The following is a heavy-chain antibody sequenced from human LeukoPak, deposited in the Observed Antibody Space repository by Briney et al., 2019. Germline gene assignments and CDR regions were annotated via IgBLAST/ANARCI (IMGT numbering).Heavy chain of an antibody. Sequence: PGGSPRLSCAASGVTFSSYAMSWVRQAPGKGLERVSAISGSGGSTYYADSVKGRFTISRDNSKNTLYLQMNSLRAEDTAVYYCAKTVAARPNWFDPWGQGTLVTVSS. CDR2: ISGSGGST. CDR1: GVTFSSYA. D-gene: IGHD6-6*01. V-gene: IGHV3-23*01. CDR3: AKTVAARPNWFDP. J-gene: IGHJ5*02.